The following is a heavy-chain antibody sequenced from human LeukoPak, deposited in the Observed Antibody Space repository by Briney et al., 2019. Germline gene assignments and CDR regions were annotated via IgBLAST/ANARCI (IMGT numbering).Heavy chain of an antibody. D-gene: IGHD2-2*01. CDR3: ARGLEELVVVLRY. Sequence: ASVKVSCKASGYTFTGYYMHWVRQAPGQGLEWMGWINPNSGGTNYAQKFQGRVTMTRDTSISPAYMELSRLRSDDTAVYYCARGLEELVVVLRYWGQGTLVTVSS. V-gene: IGHV1-2*02. CDR1: GYTFTGYY. CDR2: INPNSGGT. J-gene: IGHJ4*02.